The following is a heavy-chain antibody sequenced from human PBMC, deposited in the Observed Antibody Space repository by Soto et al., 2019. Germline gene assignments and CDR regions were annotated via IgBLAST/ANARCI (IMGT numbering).Heavy chain of an antibody. Sequence: GASVKVSCKASGYTFTSYDSNWVRQATGQGLEWMGWMNPNSGNTGYAQKFQGRVTMTRNTSISTAYMELSSLRSEDTAVYYCARGSLKRFLEWSPYYYYMDVWGKGTTVTVSS. V-gene: IGHV1-8*01. CDR3: ARGSLKRFLEWSPYYYYMDV. CDR2: MNPNSGNT. D-gene: IGHD3-3*01. CDR1: GYTFTSYD. J-gene: IGHJ6*03.